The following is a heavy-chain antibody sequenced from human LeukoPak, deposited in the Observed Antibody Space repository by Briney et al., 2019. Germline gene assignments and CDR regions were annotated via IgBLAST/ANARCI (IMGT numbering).Heavy chain of an antibody. CDR3: ARAASGPSWFDP. V-gene: IGHV1-18*01. CDR2: ISTYNGNT. D-gene: IGHD5-12*01. J-gene: IGHJ5*02. Sequence: ASVKVSCKASGYTFTNYGISWVRQAPGQGLEWKGWISTYNGNTNYAPKLQGRVTMTTDTSTSTAYMELRSLRSDDTAVYYCARAASGPSWFDPWGQGTLVTVSS. CDR1: GYTFTNYG.